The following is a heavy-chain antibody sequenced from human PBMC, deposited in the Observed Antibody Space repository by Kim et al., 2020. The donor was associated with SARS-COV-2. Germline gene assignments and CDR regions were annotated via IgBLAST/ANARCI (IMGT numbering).Heavy chain of an antibody. D-gene: IGHD3-10*01. CDR3: AKEGRVWYYYGSGSYPILDY. Sequence: GGSLRLSCAASGFTFSSYAMSWVRQAPGKGLEWVSAISGSGGSTYYADSVKGRFTISRDNSKNTLYLQMNSLRAEDTAVYYCAKEGRVWYYYGSGSYPILDYWGQGTLVTVSS. CDR1: GFTFSSYA. V-gene: IGHV3-23*01. J-gene: IGHJ4*02. CDR2: ISGSGGST.